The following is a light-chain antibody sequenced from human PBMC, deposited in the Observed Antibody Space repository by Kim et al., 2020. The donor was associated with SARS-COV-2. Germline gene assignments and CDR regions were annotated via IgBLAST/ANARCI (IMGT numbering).Light chain of an antibody. CDR1: QRIASY. Sequence: PAAVGDRVTSTCRASQRIASYLHWYQQKPGKAPNLLIYGASSLQSGVPSRFSGSGSGTDFTLTISSLHPEDFATYYCQQTYTSWTFGPGTKVDIK. CDR3: QQTYTSWT. CDR2: GAS. V-gene: IGKV1-39*01. J-gene: IGKJ1*01.